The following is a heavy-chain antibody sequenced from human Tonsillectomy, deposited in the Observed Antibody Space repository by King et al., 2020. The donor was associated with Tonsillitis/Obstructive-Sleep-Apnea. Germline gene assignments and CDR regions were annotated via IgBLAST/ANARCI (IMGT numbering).Heavy chain of an antibody. D-gene: IGHD4-17*01. Sequence: LQLQESGPGLVKPSQTLSLTCTVSGGSISSGDYYWSWIRQHPGKGLEWIGYIYYSGNAYYNPSLKSRVAVSLDTSESQFSLKLSSVTAADTAVYYCARGLFYGDSFDYWGQGTLVTVSS. J-gene: IGHJ4*02. CDR2: IYYSGNA. CDR1: GGSISSGDYY. V-gene: IGHV4-31*03. CDR3: ARGLFYGDSFDY.